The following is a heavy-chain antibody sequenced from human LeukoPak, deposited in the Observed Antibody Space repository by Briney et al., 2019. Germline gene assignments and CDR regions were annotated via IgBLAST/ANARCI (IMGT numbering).Heavy chain of an antibody. CDR2: INHSGST. Sequence: SETLSLTCAVYGGSFSGYYWSWIRQPPGKGLEWIGEINHSGSTNYNPYLKSRVTISVDTSKNQFSLKLSSVTAADTAVYYCAYSSGWRTSLATFDYWGQGTLVTVSS. D-gene: IGHD6-19*01. CDR3: AYSSGWRTSLATFDY. V-gene: IGHV4-34*01. J-gene: IGHJ4*02. CDR1: GGSFSGYY.